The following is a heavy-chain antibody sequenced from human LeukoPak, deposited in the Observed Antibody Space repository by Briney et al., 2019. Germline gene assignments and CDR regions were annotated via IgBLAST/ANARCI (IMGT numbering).Heavy chain of an antibody. V-gene: IGHV3-21*01. CDR3: AKDLTTVATPYYYYYMDV. D-gene: IGHD4-23*01. Sequence: KTGGSLRLSCAASGFIFNNHGLIWVRQAPGKGLEWVSSIGISSSHTFYADSVKGRFTISRDNAENSVYLQMNSLRAEDTAVYYCAKDLTTVATPYYYYYMDVWGKGTTVTVSS. J-gene: IGHJ6*03. CDR2: IGISSSHT. CDR1: GFIFNNHG.